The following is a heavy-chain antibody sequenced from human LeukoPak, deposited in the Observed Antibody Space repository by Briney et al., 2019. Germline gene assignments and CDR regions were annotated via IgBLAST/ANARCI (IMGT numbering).Heavy chain of an antibody. CDR3: ASRTYSYAPSGAFDI. Sequence: GESLKISCKGSGYSFTSYWIGWVRQMPGKGLEWMGIIYPGDSDTRYSPSFQGQVTISADKSISTAYLQWSSLKASDTAMYYCASRTYSYAPSGAFDIWGQGTMVTVSS. CDR1: GYSFTSYW. D-gene: IGHD5-18*01. CDR2: IYPGDSDT. V-gene: IGHV5-51*01. J-gene: IGHJ3*02.